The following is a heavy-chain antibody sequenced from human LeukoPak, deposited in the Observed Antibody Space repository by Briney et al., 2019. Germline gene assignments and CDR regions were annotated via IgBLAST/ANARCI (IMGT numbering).Heavy chain of an antibody. CDR2: IYTSGST. V-gene: IGHV4-4*07. CDR3: ARDRGGGAMVTVSKVNWSDP. J-gene: IGHJ5*02. Sequence: PSETLSLTCTVSGGSISSYDWSWIRQPAGQGLEWIGRIYTSGSTNYNPSPKSRVAISVDTSKNQFSLKLSSVTAADTAVYYCARDRGGGAMVTVSKVNWSDPWGQGTLVTVSS. D-gene: IGHD5-18*01. CDR1: GGSISSYD.